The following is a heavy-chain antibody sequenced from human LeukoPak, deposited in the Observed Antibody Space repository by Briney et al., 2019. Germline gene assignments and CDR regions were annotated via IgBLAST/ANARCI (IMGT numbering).Heavy chain of an antibody. CDR1: GGSISSYY. D-gene: IGHD5-18*01. V-gene: IGHV4-59*01. Sequence: KSSETLSLTCTVSGGSISSYYWSWLRQPPGKGLEGIGYIDYTGNTNYNHSLKSRTTISEETSKNQFSLNLSSVTAADTAVYYCARDGGYSYGSPFDNWGQGTLVTVSS. CDR2: IDYTGNT. CDR3: ARDGGYSYGSPFDN. J-gene: IGHJ4*02.